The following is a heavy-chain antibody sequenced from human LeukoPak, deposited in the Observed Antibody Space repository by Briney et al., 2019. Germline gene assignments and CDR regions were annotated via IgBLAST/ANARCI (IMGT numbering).Heavy chain of an antibody. CDR3: ARTDGDYVWGSYRYSYFDY. J-gene: IGHJ4*02. Sequence: PSETLSLACAVYGGSFSGYYWSWIRQPPRKGLEWIGEINHSGSTNYNPSLKSRVTISVDTSKNQFSLKLSSVTAADTAVYYCARTDGDYVWGSYRYSYFDYWGQGTLVTVSS. V-gene: IGHV4-34*01. CDR2: INHSGST. CDR1: GGSFSGYY. D-gene: IGHD3-16*02.